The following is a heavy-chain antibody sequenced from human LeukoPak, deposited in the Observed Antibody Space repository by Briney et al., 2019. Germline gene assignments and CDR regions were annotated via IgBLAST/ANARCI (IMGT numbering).Heavy chain of an antibody. CDR1: GFTFSNYW. J-gene: IGHJ5*02. CDR3: TSDRYSSGWYNLP. CDR2: IKQDGSEK. Sequence: GGSLRLSCAASGFTFSNYWMSWVRQAPGKGPEWLADIKQDGSEKVYVDSVKGRFTISRDNAKNSLYLQMNSLRADDTAVYYCTSDRYSSGWYNLPWGQGTLVTVSS. D-gene: IGHD6-19*01. V-gene: IGHV3-7*03.